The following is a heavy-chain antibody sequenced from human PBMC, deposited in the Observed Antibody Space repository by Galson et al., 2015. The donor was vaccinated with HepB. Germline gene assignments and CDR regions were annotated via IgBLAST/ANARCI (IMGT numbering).Heavy chain of an antibody. J-gene: IGHJ6*02. CDR3: AHTRFNITTRGELHYYGMDV. V-gene: IGHV2-5*01. CDR2: IYWNDDK. CDR1: GFSLSTSGVG. D-gene: IGHD2/OR15-2a*01. Sequence: PALVKPTQTLTLTCTFSGFSLSTSGVGVGWIRQPPGKALEWLALIYWNDDKRYSPSLKSRLTITKDTSKNQVVLTMTNMDPVDTATYYCAHTRFNITTRGELHYYGMDVWGQGTTVTVSS.